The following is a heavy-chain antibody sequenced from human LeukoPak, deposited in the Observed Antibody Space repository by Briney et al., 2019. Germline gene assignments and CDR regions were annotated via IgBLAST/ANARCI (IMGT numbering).Heavy chain of an antibody. Sequence: GASVKVSCKASGYTFTSYDINWVQQATGQGLEWMGWMNPNSGNTGYAQKFQGRVTMTRNTSISTAYMELSSLRSEDTAVYYCAVYDSSGYYYSNDAFDIWGQGTMVTVSS. D-gene: IGHD3-22*01. CDR3: AVYDSSGYYYSNDAFDI. V-gene: IGHV1-8*01. J-gene: IGHJ3*02. CDR2: MNPNSGNT. CDR1: GYTFTSYD.